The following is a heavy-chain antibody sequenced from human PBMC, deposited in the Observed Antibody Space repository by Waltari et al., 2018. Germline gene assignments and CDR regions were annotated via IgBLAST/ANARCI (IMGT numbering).Heavy chain of an antibody. CDR1: GFTFSNYA. Sequence: EVQLLESGGGLVQPGGSLRLPCAASGFTFSNYAMSWVRQAPGKGLEWVSAISGSGGNTYYADSVKGRFTISRDNSKNTVYLQMNSLRAEDTAVYYCSTHFFDYWGQGTLVTVSS. J-gene: IGHJ4*02. CDR3: STHFFDY. CDR2: ISGSGGNT. V-gene: IGHV3-23*01.